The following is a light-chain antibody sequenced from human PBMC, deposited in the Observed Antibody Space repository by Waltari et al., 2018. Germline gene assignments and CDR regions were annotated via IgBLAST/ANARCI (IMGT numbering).Light chain of an antibody. CDR3: CSYTARDTLV. Sequence: QSALTQPASVSGSPGPSITLPCSGAHSDVGIYNFVPWYQKHPGLAPKPLISDVSDRPSGVSDRFSGSKSGNTAFLIISGLQAEDEGDYYCCSYTARDTLVFGGGTKVTVL. V-gene: IGLV2-14*03. CDR2: DVS. J-gene: IGLJ3*02. CDR1: HSDVGIYNF.